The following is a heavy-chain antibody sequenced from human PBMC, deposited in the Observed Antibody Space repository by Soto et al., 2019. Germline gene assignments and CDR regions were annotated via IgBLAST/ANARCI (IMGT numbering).Heavy chain of an antibody. CDR3: ARAPTSPLDY. V-gene: IGHV3-30-3*01. CDR1: GFTFSTFA. CDR2: ISSDGYTK. Sequence: QVQLVESGGGVVQPGRSLRLSCSASGFTFSTFAVHWVRQAPGKGLEWVAVISSDGYTKYYTDSVKGRFTISRDNSKNTLFLQMNGLRTEDTAMYYCARAPTSPLDYWGQGTLVTVSS. J-gene: IGHJ4*02.